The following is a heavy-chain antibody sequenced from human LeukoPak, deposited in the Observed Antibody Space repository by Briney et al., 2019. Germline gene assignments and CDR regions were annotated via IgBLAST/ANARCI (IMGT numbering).Heavy chain of an antibody. CDR1: GGSLSYYY. V-gene: IGHV4-34*01. J-gene: IGHJ4*02. CDR2: INRNGST. CDR3: ARGGFYCGDDCYVDY. Sequence: SETLSLTCAVYGGSLSYYYWSWIRQSPEKGLEWIGEINRNGSTNYNPSLKSRVSISVDTPKNQFSLKLSSVTAADTAIYYCARGGFYCGDDCYVDYWGQGALVTVSS. D-gene: IGHD2-21*02.